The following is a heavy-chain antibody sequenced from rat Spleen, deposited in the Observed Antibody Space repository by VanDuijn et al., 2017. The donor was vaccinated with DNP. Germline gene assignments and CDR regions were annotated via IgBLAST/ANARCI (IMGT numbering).Heavy chain of an antibody. CDR2: ISYDGSST. V-gene: IGHV5-7*01. D-gene: IGHD1-2*01. CDR3: ARHDYYSSPYYAMDA. J-gene: IGHJ4*01. Sequence: EVQLVESGGDLVQPGRSLKLSCAASGFPFSDYNMAWVRQAPQKGLEWVATISYDGSSTYYRDSVKGRFTISRDIAKSTLYLQVDTLRSEDSATYYCARHDYYSSPYYAMDAWGQGTSVTVSS. CDR1: GFPFSDYN.